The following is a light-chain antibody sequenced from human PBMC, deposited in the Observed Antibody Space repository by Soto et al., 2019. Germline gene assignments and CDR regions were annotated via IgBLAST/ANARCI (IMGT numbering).Light chain of an antibody. CDR2: EVS. CDR3: SSYAGSSTYV. V-gene: IGLV2-8*01. CDR1: SSDVGGYDY. Sequence: QSALTQPPSASGSPGQSVTISCTGTSSDVGGYDYVSWCQQHPGKAPKLMIYEVSKRPSGVPDRFSGSKSGNTASLTVSGLQAEDEADYYCSSYAGSSTYVFGTGTKVTVL. J-gene: IGLJ1*01.